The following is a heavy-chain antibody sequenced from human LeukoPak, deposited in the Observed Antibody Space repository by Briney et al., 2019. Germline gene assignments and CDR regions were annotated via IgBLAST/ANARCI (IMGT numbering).Heavy chain of an antibody. V-gene: IGHV3-21*01. D-gene: IGHD3-22*01. CDR2: ISRGSDHI. Sequence: GGSLRLSCAASGFTFSNAWMNWVRQAPGKGLEWVSSISRGSDHIFYADSMKGRFTISRDNAKNSLYLQMNSLGAEDTAVYYCARPYDTRGYFPDYWGQGTLVTVSS. J-gene: IGHJ4*02. CDR3: ARPYDTRGYFPDY. CDR1: GFTFSNAW.